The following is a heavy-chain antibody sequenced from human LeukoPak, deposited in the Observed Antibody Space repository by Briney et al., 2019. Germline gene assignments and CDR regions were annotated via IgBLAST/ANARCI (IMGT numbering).Heavy chain of an antibody. CDR2: ISSDSGTI. CDR3: ANSKIGLMWAFDI. V-gene: IGHV3-48*01. Sequence: GGSLRLSCGASGLTFSSYSMNWVRQAPGKGLEWVSYISSDSGTIYQADSVKGRFTISRDNAKNSLYLQMNSLRAEDTAVYYCANSKIGLMWAFDIWGQGTMVTVSS. J-gene: IGHJ3*02. D-gene: IGHD2/OR15-2a*01. CDR1: GLTFSSYS.